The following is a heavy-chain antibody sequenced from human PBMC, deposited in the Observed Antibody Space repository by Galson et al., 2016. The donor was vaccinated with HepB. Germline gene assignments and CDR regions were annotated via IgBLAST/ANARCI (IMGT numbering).Heavy chain of an antibody. J-gene: IGHJ2*01. D-gene: IGHD3-16*01. V-gene: IGHV3-23*01. Sequence: SLRLSCAASGFTFRDFAMTWVRQTPGKGLEWVSAISYNSGDETYFADSVRGRFTISRDNSKDTLYLQMNSLRVEDTAVYYCARPPEGDRRYFDLWGRGTLVTVSS. CDR1: GFTFRDFA. CDR3: ARPPEGDRRYFDL. CDR2: ISYNSGDET.